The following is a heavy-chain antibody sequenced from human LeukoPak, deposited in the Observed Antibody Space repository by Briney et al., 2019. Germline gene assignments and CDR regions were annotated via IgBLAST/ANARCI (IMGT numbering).Heavy chain of an antibody. Sequence: GGSLRLSCAASGFIFSSYTMNWVRQAPGKGLEWVSSITSSSNYIYYADSVKGRFTISRDNAENSLFLQMNSLRSEDTAVYYCARDAYSSSSFDYWGQGTLVTVSS. J-gene: IGHJ4*02. CDR2: ITSSSNYI. CDR3: ARDAYSSSSFDY. CDR1: GFIFSSYT. D-gene: IGHD6-19*01. V-gene: IGHV3-21*01.